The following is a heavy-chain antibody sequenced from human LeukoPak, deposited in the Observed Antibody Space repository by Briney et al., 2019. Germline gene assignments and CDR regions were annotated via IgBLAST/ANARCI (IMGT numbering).Heavy chain of an antibody. D-gene: IGHD2-2*02. Sequence: ASVKVSCKASGGTFSSYAISWVRQAPGQGLEWMGWFSAHHGNTEYAQKLQGRVTMTTDTSTSTAYMELRSLRPDDTAVYYCARCLGTRCNNFDYWGQGTLVTVSS. J-gene: IGHJ4*02. CDR3: ARCLGTRCNNFDY. V-gene: IGHV1-18*01. CDR1: GGTFSSYA. CDR2: FSAHHGNT.